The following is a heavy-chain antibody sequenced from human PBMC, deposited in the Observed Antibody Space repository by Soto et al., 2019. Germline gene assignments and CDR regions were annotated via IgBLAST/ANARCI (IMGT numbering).Heavy chain of an antibody. CDR1: GGTFSTYA. Sequence: QVQLVQSGAEVKKPGSSANVSCKASGGTFSTYAISWVRQAPGQGLEWMGGIIPLFGTANYAQKFQGRVTITADESTSPVYMELSSLRSEDTAVYYCAADVGASARTFAYWGQGSLVTVSS. CDR2: IIPLFGTA. J-gene: IGHJ4*02. D-gene: IGHD1-26*01. V-gene: IGHV1-69*01. CDR3: AADVGASARTFAY.